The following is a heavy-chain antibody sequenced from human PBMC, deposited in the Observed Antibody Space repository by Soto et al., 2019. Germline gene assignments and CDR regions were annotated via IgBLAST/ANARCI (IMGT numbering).Heavy chain of an antibody. Sequence: SLRLSCEASGLNFTRHPMIWVRQGPGKGLEWVAAISARTGDTAYADSVRGRFTLSRDTSTYTMYLQMNNLRADDTAVYYCGVQYDYWGQGTLVTVSS. CDR2: ISARTGDT. V-gene: IGHV3-23*01. CDR1: GLNFTRHP. CDR3: GVQYDY. J-gene: IGHJ4*02.